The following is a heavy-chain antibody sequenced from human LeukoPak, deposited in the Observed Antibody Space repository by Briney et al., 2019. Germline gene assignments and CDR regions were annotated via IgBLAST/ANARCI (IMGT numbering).Heavy chain of an antibody. CDR2: ISGSGGST. D-gene: IGHD1-1*01. CDR3: AKETWAGTGTSAGLPNDY. CDR1: GFTFSSYA. J-gene: IGHJ4*02. Sequence: GGSLRLSCAASGFTFSSYAMSWVRQAPGKGMEWVSAISGSGGSTYYADSVKGRFTISRDNSKNTLYLQMNSLRAEDTAVYYCAKETWAGTGTSAGLPNDYWGQGTLVTVSS. V-gene: IGHV3-23*01.